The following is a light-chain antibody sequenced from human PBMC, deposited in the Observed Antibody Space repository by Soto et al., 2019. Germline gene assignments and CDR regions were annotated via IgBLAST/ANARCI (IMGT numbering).Light chain of an antibody. V-gene: IGLV2-8*01. Sequence: QSALTQPPSASGSPGQSVTISCTGSSSDLGGYSYVSWYQQHPDKAPKLMIYEVSKRPSGVPDRFSGSKSGSTASLTVSGLQAEDEADYYCSSYAGSNNVVFGGGTQLTVL. CDR1: SSDLGGYSY. CDR2: EVS. J-gene: IGLJ2*01. CDR3: SSYAGSNNVV.